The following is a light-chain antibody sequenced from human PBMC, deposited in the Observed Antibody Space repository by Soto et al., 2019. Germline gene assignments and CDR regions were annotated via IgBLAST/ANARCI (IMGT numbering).Light chain of an antibody. Sequence: DIQLTQSPSFLSASVGDRVTITCRASQGISSYLAWYQQKPGKAPKLLIYGASTLQRGVSSRFSGSGSGTESTLTFSSLQPEDFASYYCQHLKSYPITFGQGPRLEIK. J-gene: IGKJ5*01. CDR3: QHLKSYPIT. CDR1: QGISSY. CDR2: GAS. V-gene: IGKV1-9*01.